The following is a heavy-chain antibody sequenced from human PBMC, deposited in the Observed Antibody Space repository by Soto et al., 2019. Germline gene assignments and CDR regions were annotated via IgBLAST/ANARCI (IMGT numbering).Heavy chain of an antibody. CDR2: IFHSGDT. Sequence: QVQLQESGPGLVKPSGTLSLTCAVSGDSISNSRWWTWVRQPPGKGLEWIGDIFHSGDTNYNPSLTSRVFISVDKSQHQFSLKVSSVTAAATAVYYCAYSTGWYRHDVWGQGTLVTVSS. V-gene: IGHV4-4*02. CDR3: AYSTGWYRHDV. J-gene: IGHJ3*01. CDR1: GDSISNSRW. D-gene: IGHD6-19*01.